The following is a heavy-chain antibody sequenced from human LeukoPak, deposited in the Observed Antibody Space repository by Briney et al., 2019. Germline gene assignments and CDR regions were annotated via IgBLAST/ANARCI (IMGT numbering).Heavy chain of an antibody. J-gene: IGHJ4*02. CDR2: ISSSGSTI. V-gene: IGHV3-48*03. D-gene: IGHD3-16*02. CDR3: ARTMITFGGVIAGLDY. Sequence: PGGSLRLSCAASGFTFSSYEMNWVRQAPGKGLEWVSYISSSGSTIYYADSVKGRFTISRDNAKNSLYLQMNSLRAEDTAVYYCARTMITFGGVIAGLDYWGQGTPVTVSS. CDR1: GFTFSSYE.